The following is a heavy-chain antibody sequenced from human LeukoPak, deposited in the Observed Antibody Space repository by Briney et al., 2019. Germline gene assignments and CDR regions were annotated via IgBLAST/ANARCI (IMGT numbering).Heavy chain of an antibody. V-gene: IGHV3-23*01. J-gene: IGHJ4*02. CDR2: ISDSGGNT. CDR1: GFTFSNYA. Sequence: GGSMRLSCAASGFTFSNYAVGWVRQAPGKGLEWVSTISDSGGNTYHADSVKGRFTISRDNSKNTVYLQMNSLRAEDTAVYYCAKGNTGSFYSASDYWGQGTLVTVSS. CDR3: AKGNTGSFYSASDY. D-gene: IGHD2-15*01.